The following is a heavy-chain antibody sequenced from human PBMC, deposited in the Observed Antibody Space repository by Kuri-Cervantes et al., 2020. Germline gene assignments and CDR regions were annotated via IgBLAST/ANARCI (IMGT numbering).Heavy chain of an antibody. Sequence: SVKVSCKASGGTFSSYAISWVRQAPGQGLEWMGGIIPIFGTANYAQKFQGRVTITADESTSTAYMELRSLRSDDTAVYYCARSAPIVVVPAALVNDYWGQGTLVTVSS. CDR1: GGTFSSYA. CDR3: ARSAPIVVVPAALVNDY. V-gene: IGHV1-69*13. J-gene: IGHJ4*02. CDR2: IIPIFGTA. D-gene: IGHD2-2*01.